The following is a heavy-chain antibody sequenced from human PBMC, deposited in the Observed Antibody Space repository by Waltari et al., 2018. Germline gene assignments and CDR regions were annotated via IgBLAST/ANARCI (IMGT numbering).Heavy chain of an antibody. Sequence: QVRLVQSGAEVKKPGASVKVSCKASGYKFTDYVIYWVRQAPGQSLEWMAWIDAANGNTQYSETFQGRVTITRDTSASTAHMDLSSLRFEDTAVYYCARNIVGTTTLDYWGQGTLVTVSS. CDR1: GYKFTDYV. V-gene: IGHV1-3*01. CDR2: IDAANGNT. D-gene: IGHD1-26*01. CDR3: ARNIVGTTTLDY. J-gene: IGHJ4*02.